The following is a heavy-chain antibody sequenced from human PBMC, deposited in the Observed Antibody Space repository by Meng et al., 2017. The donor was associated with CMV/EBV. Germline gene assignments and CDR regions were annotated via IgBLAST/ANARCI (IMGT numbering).Heavy chain of an antibody. V-gene: IGHV4-30-4*08. CDR3: ARVTSRVAGAFDY. CDR2: IYYSGST. Sequence: QVQLQGSGHGLVKPSQTLSLTCTVSGGSISSGDYYWSWIRQPPGKGLEWIGYIYYSGSTYYNPSLKSRVTISVDTSKNQFSLKLSSVTAADTAVYYCARVTSRVAGAFDYWGQGTLVTVSS. CDR1: GGSISSGDYY. D-gene: IGHD1-14*01. J-gene: IGHJ4*02.